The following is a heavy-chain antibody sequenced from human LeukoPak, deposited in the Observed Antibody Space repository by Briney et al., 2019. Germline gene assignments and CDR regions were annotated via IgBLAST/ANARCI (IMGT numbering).Heavy chain of an antibody. V-gene: IGHV3-74*01. CDR2: VNEDGSET. CDR3: ARAKPADFDL. CDR1: GFIFNTYW. Sequence: PGGSLRLSCEASGFIFNTYWIHWVRQAPGKGLVWVSRVNEDGSETNYADSVKGRLTISRDNAKNKVYLEMNSLRAEDTAVYCCARAKPADFDLWGRGTLLTVSS. J-gene: IGHJ2*01.